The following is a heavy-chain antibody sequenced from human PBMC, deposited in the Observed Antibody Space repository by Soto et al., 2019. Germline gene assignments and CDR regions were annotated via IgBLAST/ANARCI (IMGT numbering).Heavy chain of an antibody. CDR3: ARHKTMVRGVGFVY. CDR1: GGAFSSSSYY. Sequence: SETLSLTCAVYGGAFSSSSYYWGWIRQPPGKGLEWIGSIYYSGSTYYNPSLKSRVTISVDTSKNQFSLKLSSVTAADTAVYYCARHKTMVRGVGFVYWGQGTLVTVSS. J-gene: IGHJ4*02. V-gene: IGHV4-39*01. D-gene: IGHD3-10*01. CDR2: IYYSGST.